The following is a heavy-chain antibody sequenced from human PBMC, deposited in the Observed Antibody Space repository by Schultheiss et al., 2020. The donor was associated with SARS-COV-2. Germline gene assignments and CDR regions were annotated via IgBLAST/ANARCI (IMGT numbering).Heavy chain of an antibody. CDR3: ARDDFPARYSGSSTGDAFDI. D-gene: IGHD1-26*01. Sequence: GGSLRLSCAASGFTFSSYAMSWVRQAPGKGLEWVSAISGSGGSTYYADSVKGRFTISRDNSKNSLYLQMNSLRAEDTAVYYCARDDFPARYSGSSTGDAFDIWGQGTMVTVAS. CDR2: ISGSGGST. CDR1: GFTFSSYA. J-gene: IGHJ3*02. V-gene: IGHV3-23*01.